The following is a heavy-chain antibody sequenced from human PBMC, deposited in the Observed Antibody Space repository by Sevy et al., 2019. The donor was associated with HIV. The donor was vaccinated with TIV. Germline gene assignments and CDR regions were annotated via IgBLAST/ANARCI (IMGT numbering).Heavy chain of an antibody. CDR3: ALERLTSDDTEYFQN. CDR2: ISYDGSNK. CDR1: GFTFSSYS. Sequence: GGSLRLSCATSGFTFSSYSMHWVRQAPGKGLEWVATISYDGSNKHYADSVKGRFTISRDNFKNSLSLQMNSLRAEDTAMYYCALERLTSDDTEYFQNWGQGTLVTVSS. J-gene: IGHJ1*01. V-gene: IGHV3-30-3*01. D-gene: IGHD1-1*01.